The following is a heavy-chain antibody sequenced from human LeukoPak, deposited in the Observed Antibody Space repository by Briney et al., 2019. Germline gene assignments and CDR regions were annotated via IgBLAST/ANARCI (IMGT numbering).Heavy chain of an antibody. CDR2: IYPGDSDT. D-gene: IGHD4-17*01. CDR3: ARHLNDYGDQGSGDY. CDR1: GYSFTSYW. J-gene: IGHJ4*02. V-gene: IGHV5-51*01. Sequence: GESLKISCKGSGYSFTSYWIGWVRQMPGKGLERMGIIYPGDSDTRYSPSFEGQVTISADKSFSTAYLQWSSLKASDTAMYYCARHLNDYGDQGSGDYWGQGTLVTVSS.